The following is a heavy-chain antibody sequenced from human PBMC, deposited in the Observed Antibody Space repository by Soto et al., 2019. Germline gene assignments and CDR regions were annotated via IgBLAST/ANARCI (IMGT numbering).Heavy chain of an antibody. J-gene: IGHJ6*03. CDR3: ARGYCSGSSCYLGAGYYYYYMDV. D-gene: IGHD2-2*01. V-gene: IGHV1-3*01. CDR1: GYTFTSYT. Sequence: GASVKVSCKASGYTFTSYTMHWVRQAPGQRLEWMGWINAGNGNTKYSQKFQGRVTITRDTSASTAYMELSSLRSEDTAVYYCARGYCSGSSCYLGAGYYYYYMDVWGKGTTVTVSS. CDR2: INAGNGNT.